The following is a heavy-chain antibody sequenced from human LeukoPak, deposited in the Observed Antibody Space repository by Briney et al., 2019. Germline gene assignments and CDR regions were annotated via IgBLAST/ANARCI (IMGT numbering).Heavy chain of an antibody. CDR1: GDSISPYY. CDR3: ARGGGYYKNFDY. J-gene: IGHJ4*02. CDR2: IYYSGST. V-gene: IGHV4-59*01. Sequence: SETLSLTCTVSGDSISPYYWSWIRQPPGKGLEWIGYIYYSGSTNYNPSLKSRVTISVDTSKNQFSLKLSSVTAAVTAVYYCARGGGYYKNFDYWGRGTLVTVSS. D-gene: IGHD2-21*02.